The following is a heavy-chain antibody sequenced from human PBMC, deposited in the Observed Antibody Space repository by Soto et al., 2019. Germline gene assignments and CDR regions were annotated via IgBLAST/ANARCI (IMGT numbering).Heavy chain of an antibody. CDR3: ARDQYYHSSGYCYPFEY. Sequence: ASVKVSCKASGYTFTSYGISWVRQAPGQGLEWMGWISAYNGNTNYAQKLQGRVTMTTDTSTSTAYMELRSLRSDDTAVYYCARDQYYHSSGYCYPFEYYGRGNLFTFSS. V-gene: IGHV1-18*01. CDR1: GYTFTSYG. J-gene: IGHJ4*02. CDR2: ISAYNGNT. D-gene: IGHD3-22*01.